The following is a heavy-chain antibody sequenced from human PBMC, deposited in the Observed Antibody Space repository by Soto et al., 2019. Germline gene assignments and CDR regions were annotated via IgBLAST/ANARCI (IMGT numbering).Heavy chain of an antibody. CDR2: IYYIGTP. J-gene: IGHJ1*01. D-gene: IGHD3-16*01. V-gene: IGHV4-39*01. CDR1: GDSISSSAYY. CDR3: GSYYDKSKRPYFQN. Sequence: PSETLSLTCTVSGDSISSSAYYWGWIRQPPGKGLEWVGSIYYIGTPYYNPSLKTRLTMSVDTSKNQFYLKLSSVTAADTAVYYCGSYYDKSKRPYFQNWGLGTLVT.